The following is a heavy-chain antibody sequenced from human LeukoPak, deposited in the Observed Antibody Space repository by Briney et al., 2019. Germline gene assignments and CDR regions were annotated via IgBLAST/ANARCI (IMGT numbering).Heavy chain of an antibody. D-gene: IGHD6-13*01. Sequence: ASVKVSCKASGGTFSSYAISWVRQAPGQGLEWMGWINPNSGGTNYAQKFQGRVAMTRDTSISTAYMELNTLRSDDTAVYYCARDGEQQLAYNFDYWGQGTLVTVSS. CDR2: INPNSGGT. CDR3: ARDGEQQLAYNFDY. V-gene: IGHV1-2*02. J-gene: IGHJ4*02. CDR1: GGTFSSYA.